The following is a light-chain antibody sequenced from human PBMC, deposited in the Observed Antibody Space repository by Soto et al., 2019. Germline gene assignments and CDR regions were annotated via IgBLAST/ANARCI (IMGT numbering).Light chain of an antibody. CDR2: AAS. CDR3: QQSYSTPPYT. V-gene: IGKV1-39*01. CDR1: QSISTY. Sequence: DIPMTQSPSSLSASVGDRVTITCRASQSISTYLHWYQQKPGTAPKLLIYAASSLQSGVPSRFSGSGSGTDFTLTISSLQPEDFATYYCQQSYSTPPYTFGQGTKLEIK. J-gene: IGKJ2*01.